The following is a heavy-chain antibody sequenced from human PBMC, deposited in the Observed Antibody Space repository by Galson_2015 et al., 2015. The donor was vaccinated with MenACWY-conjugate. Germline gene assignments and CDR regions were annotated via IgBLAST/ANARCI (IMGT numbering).Heavy chain of an antibody. J-gene: IGHJ4*02. V-gene: IGHV3-30*02. CDR3: ARLGGNYRTTSHFDY. CDR2: IRYDGLQK. D-gene: IGHD1-26*01. CDR1: GFRFSGYD. Sequence: SLRLSCAASGFRFSGYDMHWVRQAPGEGLEWVALIRYDGLQKNYSESVKGRFTISRDNSKNTLYLQMNSLRADDTAVYYCARLGGNYRTTSHFDYWGQGTLVTVSS.